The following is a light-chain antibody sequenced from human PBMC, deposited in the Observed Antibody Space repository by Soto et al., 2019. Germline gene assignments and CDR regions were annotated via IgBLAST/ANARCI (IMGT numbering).Light chain of an antibody. CDR3: QQYNSYRT. V-gene: IGKV1-5*01. CDR1: QSISSW. Sequence: DIQMTQSRCTLSASVGDRVTITCRASQSISSWLAWYQQKPGKAPKLLIYDASSLESGVPSRFSGSGSGTEFTLTISSLQPDDFATYYCQQYNSYRTFGQGTKVDIK. J-gene: IGKJ1*01. CDR2: DAS.